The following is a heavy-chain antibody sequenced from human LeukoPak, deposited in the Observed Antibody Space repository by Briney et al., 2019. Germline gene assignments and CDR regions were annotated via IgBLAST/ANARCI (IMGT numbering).Heavy chain of an antibody. CDR3: AKGSATIH. CDR1: GFTFSSYG. V-gene: IGHV3-30*18. D-gene: IGHD5-12*01. Sequence: GGSLRLSCAASGFTFSSYGMHWVRQAPGKGLEWVAVISYDGSNKYYADSVKGRFTISRDNSKNTLYLQMNSLRAEDTAVYYCAKGSATIHWGQGTLVTASS. J-gene: IGHJ4*02. CDR2: ISYDGSNK.